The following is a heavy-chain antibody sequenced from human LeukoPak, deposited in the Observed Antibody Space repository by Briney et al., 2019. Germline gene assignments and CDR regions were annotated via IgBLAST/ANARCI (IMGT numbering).Heavy chain of an antibody. CDR1: GYTFTGYY. Sequence: ASVTVSCKASGYTFTGYYMHWVLQAPGQGLEWMGIINPSGGSTSYAQKFQGRVTMTRDTSTSTVYMELSSLRSEDTAVYYCAREVEGYDAFDIWGQGTMVTVSS. CDR2: INPSGGST. V-gene: IGHV1-46*01. J-gene: IGHJ3*02. D-gene: IGHD5-24*01. CDR3: AREVEGYDAFDI.